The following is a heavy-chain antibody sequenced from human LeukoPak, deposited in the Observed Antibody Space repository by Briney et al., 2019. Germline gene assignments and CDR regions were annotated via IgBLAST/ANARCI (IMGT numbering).Heavy chain of an antibody. J-gene: IGHJ4*02. Sequence: PGGSLRLSCAVSGLAFSSDWMHWVRGAPGKGVGGFGGTDLHGTAVDYADSVRGRFTISRDNAKNTLFLQMNTLRAADTAVYYCASAFTYVRLGDHWGQGTLVTVSS. CDR3: ASAFTYVRLGDH. CDR1: GLAFSSDW. D-gene: IGHD3-16*01. V-gene: IGHV3-74*01. CDR2: TDLHGTAV.